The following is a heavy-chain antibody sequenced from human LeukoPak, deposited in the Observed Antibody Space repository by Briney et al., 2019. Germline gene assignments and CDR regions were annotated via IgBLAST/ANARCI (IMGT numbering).Heavy chain of an antibody. CDR2: ISSSGNTI. V-gene: IGHV3-48*03. D-gene: IGHD6-6*01. CDR3: ARMRPELDY. Sequence: GGSLRLSCAASGFTFSSYEMDWVRRAPGKGLEWISYISSSGNTIYYADSVKGRFTISRDNAKNSLYLQMNSLRAEDTAVYYCARMRPELDYWGQGTLVAVSS. J-gene: IGHJ4*02. CDR1: GFTFSSYE.